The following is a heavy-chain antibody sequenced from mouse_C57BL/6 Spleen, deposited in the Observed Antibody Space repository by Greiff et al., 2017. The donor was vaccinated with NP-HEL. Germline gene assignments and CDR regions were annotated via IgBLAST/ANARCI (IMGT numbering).Heavy chain of an antibody. CDR2: IHPNSGST. J-gene: IGHJ2*01. CDR3: ARGRQLRPFDY. CDR1: GYTSTSYW. V-gene: IGHV1-64*01. Sequence: QVQLQQSGAELVKPGASVKLSCKASGYTSTSYWMHWVKQRPGQGLEWIGMIHPNSGSTNYNEKFKSKATLTVDKSSRTAYMQLSSLTSEDSAVYYCARGRQLRPFDYWGQGTTLTVSA. D-gene: IGHD3-2*02.